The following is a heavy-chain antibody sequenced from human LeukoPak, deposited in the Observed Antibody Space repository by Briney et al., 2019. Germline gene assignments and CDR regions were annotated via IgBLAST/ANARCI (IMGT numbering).Heavy chain of an antibody. CDR2: IYPDDSDS. D-gene: IGHD5-24*01. V-gene: IGHV5-51*01. CDR3: ARQTGRWLQDPFDY. CDR1: GYSFTTYW. J-gene: IGHJ4*02. Sequence: GESLKISCETSGYSFTTYWIGWVRQMPGTGLEWVGAIYPDDSDSRYSPSFQGQVVISADRSIRTAYLQWSSLKASDTAMYYCARQTGRWLQDPFDYWGQGTLVSVSS.